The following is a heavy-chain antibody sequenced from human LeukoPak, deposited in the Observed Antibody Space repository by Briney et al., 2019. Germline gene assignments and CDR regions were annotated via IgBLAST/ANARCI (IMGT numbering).Heavy chain of an antibody. CDR1: GGSVSSSNYY. CDR2: IFYSGST. Sequence: SETLSLTCTVSGGSVSSSNYYWGWIRQPPGKGLEWIGNIFYSGSTNYNPSLKSRVTISVDTSKNQFSLKLSSVTAADTAVYYCARSGIRDPTYDYWGQGTLVTVSS. D-gene: IGHD3-10*01. J-gene: IGHJ4*02. CDR3: ARSGIRDPTYDY. V-gene: IGHV4-39*01.